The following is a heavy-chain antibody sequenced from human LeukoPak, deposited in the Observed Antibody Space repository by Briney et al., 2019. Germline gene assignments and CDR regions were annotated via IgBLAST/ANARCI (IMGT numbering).Heavy chain of an antibody. CDR2: INPSGGST. CDR1: GYTFTSYY. V-gene: IGHV1-46*01. J-gene: IGHJ4*02. CDR3: ARGALNYYDSSGYYY. Sequence: ASVKVSCKASGYTFTSYYMHWVRQAPGQGLEWMGIINPSGGSTSYAQKFQGRVTMTRDTSASTVYMELSSLRSEDTAVYYCARGALNYYDSSGYYYWGQGTLVTVSS. D-gene: IGHD3-22*01.